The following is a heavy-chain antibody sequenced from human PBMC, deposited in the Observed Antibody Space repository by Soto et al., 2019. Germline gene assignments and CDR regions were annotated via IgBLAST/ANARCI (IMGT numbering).Heavy chain of an antibody. J-gene: IGHJ3*02. CDR2: ISAYNGNT. D-gene: IGHD3-22*01. CDR3: ARDSSGLGDFDI. CDR1: GYTFTSYG. Sequence: ASVKVSCKASGYTFTSYGISWVLQAPGQGLEWTGWISAYNGNTNYAQKLQGRVTMTTDTSTSTAYMELRSLRSDDTAVYYCARDSSGLGDFDIRGQGTMVNVSS. V-gene: IGHV1-18*01.